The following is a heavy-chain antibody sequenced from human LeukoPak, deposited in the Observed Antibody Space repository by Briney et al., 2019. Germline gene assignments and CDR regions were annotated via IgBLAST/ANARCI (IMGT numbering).Heavy chain of an antibody. J-gene: IGHJ4*02. CDR2: IRAKTHDGTA. V-gene: IGHV3-49*04. Sequence: GGSLRLSCTASGFNFGDYNMNWVRQALGKGLEWVGYIRAKTHDGTADYAASVKGRFTISRDDSKSIAYLQITGLDSEDTAVYYCTRGQLYPYGPEFDFWGQGTLVTVSS. CDR1: GFNFGDYN. D-gene: IGHD3-10*01. CDR3: TRGQLYPYGPEFDF.